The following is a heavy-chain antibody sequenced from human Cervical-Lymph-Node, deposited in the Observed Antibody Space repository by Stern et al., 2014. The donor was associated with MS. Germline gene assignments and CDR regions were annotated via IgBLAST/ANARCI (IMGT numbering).Heavy chain of an antibody. CDR3: AGGGGMY. Sequence: VQLVQSGGGLVKPGGSLRLSCAASGFSFSNAWMSWVRQAPGKGLEWVGRIQSKSDGGPTDYAAPVKGRFTISRDDSRNTLYLEMNSLKTEDTAIYYCAGGGGMYWGQGTLVTVSS. CDR2: IQSKSDGGPT. J-gene: IGHJ4*02. CDR1: GFSFSNAW. D-gene: IGHD1-26*01. V-gene: IGHV3-15*01.